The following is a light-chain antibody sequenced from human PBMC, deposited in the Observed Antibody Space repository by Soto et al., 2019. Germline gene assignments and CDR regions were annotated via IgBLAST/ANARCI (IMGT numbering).Light chain of an antibody. Sequence: AIRMTQSPSSLSASTGDRFTITCRAIQGISSYLAWYQQKPGKPPKSLIYAASRLQSGVPSRFSGSGSATDFTLAISSLQPEDFGTYYCQHYNGYPQTFGQGTRLEI. V-gene: IGKV1-8*01. CDR2: AAS. CDR1: QGISSY. J-gene: IGKJ5*01. CDR3: QHYNGYPQT.